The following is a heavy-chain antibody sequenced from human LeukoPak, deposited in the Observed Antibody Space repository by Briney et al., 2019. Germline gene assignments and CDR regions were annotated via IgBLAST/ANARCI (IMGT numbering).Heavy chain of an antibody. Sequence: PSETLSLACTVSGGSISSGDYYWGWIRQPPGKGLEWIGYIYYSGSTYYNPSLKSRVTISVDTSKNQFSLKLSSVTAADTAVYYCARVYYDFWSGYYPDWFDPWGQGTLVTVSS. CDR1: GGSISSGDYY. J-gene: IGHJ5*02. V-gene: IGHV4-30-4*01. CDR2: IYYSGST. CDR3: ARVYYDFWSGYYPDWFDP. D-gene: IGHD3-3*01.